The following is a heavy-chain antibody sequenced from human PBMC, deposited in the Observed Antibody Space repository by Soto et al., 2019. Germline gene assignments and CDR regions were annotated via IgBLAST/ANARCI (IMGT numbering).Heavy chain of an antibody. D-gene: IGHD3-22*01. J-gene: IGHJ5*02. CDR1: GYTFTGYY. CDR3: ARSPRYYYDSSGLSREGNWFDP. CDR2: INPNSGGT. Sequence: GASVKVSCKASGYTFTGYYMHWVRQAPGQGLEWMGWINPNSGGTNYAQKFQGWVTMTRDTSISTAYMELSRLRSDDTAVYYCARSPRYYYDSSGLSREGNWFDPWGQGTLVTVSP. V-gene: IGHV1-2*04.